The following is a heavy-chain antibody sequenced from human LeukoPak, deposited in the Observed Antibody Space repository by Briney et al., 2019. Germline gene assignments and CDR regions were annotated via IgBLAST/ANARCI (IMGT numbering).Heavy chain of an antibody. CDR1: TDAITSHFY. D-gene: IGHD3-10*01. J-gene: IGHJ4*02. CDR3: ARASFASGSYYFDL. Sequence: SETLSLTCIVSTDAITSHFYWGWIRQSPGEGGKGLEWIASVYHSGAEYVNPSLKSRVTTSEDTSKSQFYLTLTSVTAADTAVYFCARASFASGSYYFDLWGPGTLITVSS. V-gene: IGHV4-38-2*02. CDR2: VYHSGAE.